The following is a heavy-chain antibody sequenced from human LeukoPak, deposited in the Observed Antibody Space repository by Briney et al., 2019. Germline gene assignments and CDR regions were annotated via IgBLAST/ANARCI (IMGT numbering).Heavy chain of an antibody. Sequence: PSQTLSLTRAVSGGSISRGGYSWSWIRQPPGKGLEWIGYIYYSGSTNYNPSLKSRVTMSVDTSKNQFSLKLNSVTAADTAVYYCARTPYSSSWLGFDPWGQGTLVTVSS. V-gene: IGHV4-30-4*07. D-gene: IGHD6-13*01. CDR2: IYYSGST. J-gene: IGHJ5*02. CDR1: GGSISRGGYS. CDR3: ARTPYSSSWLGFDP.